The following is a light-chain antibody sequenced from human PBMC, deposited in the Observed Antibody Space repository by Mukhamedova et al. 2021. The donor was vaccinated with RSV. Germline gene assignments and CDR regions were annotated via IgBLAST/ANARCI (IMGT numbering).Light chain of an antibody. V-gene: IGKV1-39*01. Sequence: WYQRRVHGGAPKLLIYAASSLQSGVPSRFSGGGSGTEFTLTISSLQPDDVATYYCQQSYRSPLTFGQGTRLEIK. J-gene: IGKJ2*01. CDR3: QQSYRSPLT. CDR2: AAS.